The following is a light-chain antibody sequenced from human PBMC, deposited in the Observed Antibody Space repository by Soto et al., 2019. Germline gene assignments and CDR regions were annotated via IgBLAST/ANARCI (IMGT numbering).Light chain of an antibody. CDR3: QQHKTYYRT. CDR1: RGISNW. J-gene: IGKJ1*01. V-gene: IGKV1-5*01. Sequence: DIQMTQSPSTLSASVGDRVTITRRASRGISNWLAWYQQKPGKAPKLLIYDVSSLQSGVPSRFSGSGSGTEFTLTISSLQPDDSATYYCQQHKTYYRTFGQGTKVDIK. CDR2: DVS.